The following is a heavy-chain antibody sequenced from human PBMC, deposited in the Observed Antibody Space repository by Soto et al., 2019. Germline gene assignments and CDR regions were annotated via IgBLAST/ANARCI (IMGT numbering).Heavy chain of an antibody. J-gene: IGHJ4*02. CDR2: MYSSGSP. V-gene: IGHV4-31*03. CDR3: ARGDRQSGYRMSLVFDY. D-gene: IGHD6-13*01. Sequence: QVQLRESGPGLVKPSQTLSLTCTVSGGSINSGGYYWNWLRQHPGKSLEWIGYMYSSGSPYYNPFLRSRVIISTDTSVNHFSLQLSSVAAADAAVYFCARGDRQSGYRMSLVFDYWGQVTLVNVSS. CDR1: GGSINSGGYY.